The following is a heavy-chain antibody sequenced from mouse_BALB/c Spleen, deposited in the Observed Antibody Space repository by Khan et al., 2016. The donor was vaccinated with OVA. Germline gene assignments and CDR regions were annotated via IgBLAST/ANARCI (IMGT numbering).Heavy chain of an antibody. J-gene: IGHJ3*01. CDR1: GFSLTGFG. V-gene: IGHV2-6-7*01. CDR2: IWGDGST. CDR3: ARELRLGGFAY. D-gene: IGHD1-2*01. Sequence: QIQLVQSGPGLVAPSQSLSITCTVSGFSLTGFGINWVRQPPGKGLEWRGMIWGDGSTDYNSALKSRLSISKDNSKSQVFLKMNSLQTDDTARYYCARELRLGGFAYWGQGTLVTVSA.